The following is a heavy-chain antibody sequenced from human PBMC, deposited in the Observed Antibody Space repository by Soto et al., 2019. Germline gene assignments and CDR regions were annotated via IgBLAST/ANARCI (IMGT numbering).Heavy chain of an antibody. CDR3: AADRAGLAVARSSARSFGYYYHDMDV. Sequence: SVKVACKASGFPFGSSAVQSLRQARGQRLEWIGWIVVATDDTAYAQNFQGRVTISRATPSSTTSMELTSLRYDDTAIYCCAADRAGLAVARSSARSFGYYYHDMDVWGQGSGVTV. D-gene: IGHD6-19*01. J-gene: IGHJ6*02. CDR1: GFPFGSSA. CDR2: IVVATDDT. V-gene: IGHV1-58*01.